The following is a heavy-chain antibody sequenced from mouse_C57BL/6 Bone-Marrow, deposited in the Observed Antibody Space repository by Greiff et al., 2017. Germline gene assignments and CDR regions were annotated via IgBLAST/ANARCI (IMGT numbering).Heavy chain of an antibody. Sequence: EVKLVESGGDLVKPGGSLKLSCAASGFTFSSYGMSWVRQTPDKRLEWVATISSGGSYTYYPDSVKGRFPISRDNAKNTLYLQMSSLKSEDTAMYYCARFYYDYSLFAYWGQGTLVTVSA. CDR1: GFTFSSYG. J-gene: IGHJ3*01. CDR2: ISSGGSYT. V-gene: IGHV5-6*02. D-gene: IGHD2-4*01. CDR3: ARFYYDYSLFAY.